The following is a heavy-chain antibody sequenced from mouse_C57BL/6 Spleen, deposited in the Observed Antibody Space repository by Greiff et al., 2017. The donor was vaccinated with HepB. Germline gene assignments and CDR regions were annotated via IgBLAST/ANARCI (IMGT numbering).Heavy chain of an antibody. CDR2: INPNNGGT. CDR3: ARGGYAFAY. Sequence: LVEPGASVKISCQASGYTFTDYYMNWVKQSHGKSLEWIGDINPNNGGTSYNQKFKGKATLTVDKSSSTAYMELRSLTSEDSAVYYCARGGYAFAYWGQGTLVTVSA. V-gene: IGHV1-26*01. CDR1: GYTFTDYY. D-gene: IGHD2-14*01. J-gene: IGHJ3*01.